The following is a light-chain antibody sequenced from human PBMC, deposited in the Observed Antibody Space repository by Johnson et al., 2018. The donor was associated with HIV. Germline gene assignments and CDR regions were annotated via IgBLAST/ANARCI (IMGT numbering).Light chain of an antibody. CDR2: DSD. CDR3: GTWDSSLSEYV. CDR1: SSNIGNNY. Sequence: QSVLTQPPSVSATPGQKVTISFSGSSSNIGNNYVSWFQQLPGTAPKLLIYDSDKRPSGIPDRFSGSRSCTSATLGVTGLQTGDEVDYYCGTWDSSLSEYVFGTGTKVTVL. J-gene: IGLJ1*01. V-gene: IGLV1-51*01.